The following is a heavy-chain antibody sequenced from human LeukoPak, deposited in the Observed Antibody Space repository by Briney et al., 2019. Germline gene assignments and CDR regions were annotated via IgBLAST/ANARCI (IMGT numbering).Heavy chain of an antibody. Sequence: SETLSLTCTVSGGSISSSSYYWGWVRQPPGKGLGWIGSIYYSGSTYYNPSLKSRVTISVDTSKNQFSLKLSSVTAADTAVYYCARETLRYSGYDSADYWGQGTLVTVSS. CDR2: IYYSGST. V-gene: IGHV4-39*07. J-gene: IGHJ4*02. D-gene: IGHD5-12*01. CDR3: ARETLRYSGYDSADY. CDR1: GGSISSSSYY.